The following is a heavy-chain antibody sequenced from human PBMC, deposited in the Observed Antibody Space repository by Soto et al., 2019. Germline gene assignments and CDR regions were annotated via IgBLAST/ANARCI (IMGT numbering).Heavy chain of an antibody. J-gene: IGHJ1*01. CDR1: GFTFSSYG. CDR3: ARGRDSSSWYVGYFQH. V-gene: IGHV3-33*01. D-gene: IGHD6-13*01. Sequence: QVQLVESGGGVVQPGRSLRLSCAASGFTFSSYGMHWVRQAPGKGLEWVAVIWYDGSNKYYADSVKGRFTISRDNSKNTRYLQMNSLRAEDTAVYYCARGRDSSSWYVGYFQHWGQGTLVTVSS. CDR2: IWYDGSNK.